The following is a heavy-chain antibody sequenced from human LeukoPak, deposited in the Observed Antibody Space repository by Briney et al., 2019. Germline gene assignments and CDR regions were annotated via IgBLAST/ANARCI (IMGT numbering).Heavy chain of an antibody. D-gene: IGHD3-22*01. CDR1: GGSIISSTYY. V-gene: IGHV4-39*01. Sequence: SETLSLTCTVSGGSIISSTYYWGWIRQPPGKGLEWIGRLYYSGTTYYNPSLKSRVTISVDTSRNQFSLKLSSVTAADTAVFHCARHSRGYYDSTGYYYGSHAFDIWGQGTMVTVSS. CDR3: ARHSRGYYDSTGYYYGSHAFDI. CDR2: LYYSGTT. J-gene: IGHJ3*02.